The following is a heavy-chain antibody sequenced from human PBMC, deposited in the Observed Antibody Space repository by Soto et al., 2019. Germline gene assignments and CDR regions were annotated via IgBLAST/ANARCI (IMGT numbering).Heavy chain of an antibody. V-gene: IGHV4-38-2*01. D-gene: IGHD3-10*01. CDR3: ARSLSPYFYYSMDV. CDR1: GYSISSGYH. Sequence: PSETLSLTCGVSGYSISSGYHWGWIRQPPGKGLEWIGSIHQSGSTYYNPSLKSRVTISVDTSKNHFSLKLTSVTAADTAVYYCARSLSPYFYYSMDVWGQGTTVTVYS. CDR2: IHQSGST. J-gene: IGHJ6*02.